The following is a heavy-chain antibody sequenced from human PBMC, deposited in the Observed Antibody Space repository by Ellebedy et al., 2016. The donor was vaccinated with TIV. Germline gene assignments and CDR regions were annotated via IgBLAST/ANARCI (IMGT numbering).Heavy chain of an antibody. CDR2: IRSDGNNK. J-gene: IGHJ3*02. D-gene: IGHD1-1*01. V-gene: IGHV3-30*02. CDR1: GFTFSSYG. Sequence: GESLKISCAASGFTFSSYGMHWVRQAPGKGLEWVALIRSDGNNKYYADSVKGRFTISRDNAKNSLYLQMNSLRAEDTAVYYCARPGKVDAFDIWGQGAMVAVSS. CDR3: ARPGKVDAFDI.